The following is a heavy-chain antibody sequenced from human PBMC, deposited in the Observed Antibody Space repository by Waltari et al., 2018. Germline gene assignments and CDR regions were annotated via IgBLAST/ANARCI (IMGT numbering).Heavy chain of an antibody. D-gene: IGHD2-15*01. J-gene: IGHJ4*02. CDR2: IGSSGANT. V-gene: IGHV3-23*01. Sequence: EVQLLESGGGLVQPGGSLRLSCTASGFTFSSFSMSWVRQAPGKGLEWVSSIGSSGANTYYANSVKGRFTVSRDNSKNTVYLQINSLRAEDTAVYYCARVCLTVAACYWGQGTLVTVSS. CDR1: GFTFSSFS. CDR3: ARVCLTVAACY.